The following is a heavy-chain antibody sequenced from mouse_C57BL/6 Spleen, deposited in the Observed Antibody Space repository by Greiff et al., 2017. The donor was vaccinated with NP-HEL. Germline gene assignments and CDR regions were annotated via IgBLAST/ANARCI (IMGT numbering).Heavy chain of an antibody. J-gene: IGHJ2*01. Sequence: QVQLQQPGAELVMPGASVKLSCKASGYTFTSYWMHWVKQRPGQGLEWIGMIDPSDSYTNYNQNFKGKSTLTVDKSASTTYMQLSSLTAEDSAVCYCARRRTLFDYWGQGTTLTVSS. V-gene: IGHV1-69*01. CDR3: ARRRTLFDY. CDR1: GYTFTSYW. D-gene: IGHD5-1*01. CDR2: IDPSDSYT.